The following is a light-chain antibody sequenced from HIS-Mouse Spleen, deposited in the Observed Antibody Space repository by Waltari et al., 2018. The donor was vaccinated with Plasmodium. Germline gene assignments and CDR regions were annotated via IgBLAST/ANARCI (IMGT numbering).Light chain of an antibody. Sequence: SYELTQPSSVSVSPGQTARITCSGDVLAKKKYARWFQPKPGQAPVRGSYKDRERPSGIPGRFSGSSSGTTVTLTIRGAQVEDEADYYCYSAADNNRVFGGGTKLTVL. CDR2: KDR. V-gene: IGLV3-27*01. CDR1: VLAKKKY. J-gene: IGLJ3*02. CDR3: YSAADNNRV.